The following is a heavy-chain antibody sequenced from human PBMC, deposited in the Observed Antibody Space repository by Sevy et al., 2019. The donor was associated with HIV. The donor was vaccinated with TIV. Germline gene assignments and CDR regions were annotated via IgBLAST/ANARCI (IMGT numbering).Heavy chain of an antibody. Sequence: GGSLRLSCAASGFTFSSYSMHWVRQAPGKGLEWISYISSSSSTIFYADSVKGRFTMSRDNAKNSLYLQMNILRDEDTAVYYCARDSSGWYEGNWFDPWGQGTLVTVSS. V-gene: IGHV3-48*02. CDR3: ARDSSGWYEGNWFDP. CDR1: GFTFSSYS. J-gene: IGHJ5*02. D-gene: IGHD6-19*01. CDR2: ISSSSSTI.